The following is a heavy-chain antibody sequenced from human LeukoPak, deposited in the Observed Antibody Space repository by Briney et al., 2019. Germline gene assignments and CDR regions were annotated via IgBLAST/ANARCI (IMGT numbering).Heavy chain of an antibody. CDR1: GGSISSGDYY. CDR2: IYYSGST. V-gene: IGHV4-30-4*08. D-gene: IGHD2-8*01. J-gene: IGHJ4*02. CDR3: ARRYCTNGVRYNPRFDY. Sequence: SQTLSLTCTVSGGSISSGDYYWSWIRQPPGKGLEWIGYIYYSGSTYYNPSLKSRVTISVDTSKNQFSLKLSSVTAADTAVYYCARRYCTNGVRYNPRFDYWGQGTLVTVSS.